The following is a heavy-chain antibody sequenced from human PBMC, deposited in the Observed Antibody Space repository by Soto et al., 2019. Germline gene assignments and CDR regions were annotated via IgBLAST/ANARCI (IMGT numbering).Heavy chain of an antibody. D-gene: IGHD5-18*01. Sequence: PGGSLRLSCAASGFTFSSYWMSWVRQAPGKGLEWVANIKQDGSEKYYVDSVKGRFTISRDNAKNSLYLQMNSLRAEDTAVYYCARAKLQLWLPEYFDYWGQGTLVTVSS. J-gene: IGHJ4*02. CDR2: IKQDGSEK. CDR3: ARAKLQLWLPEYFDY. CDR1: GFTFSSYW. V-gene: IGHV3-7*04.